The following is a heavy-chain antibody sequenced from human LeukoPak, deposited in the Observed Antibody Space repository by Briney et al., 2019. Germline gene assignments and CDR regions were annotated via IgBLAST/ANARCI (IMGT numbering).Heavy chain of an antibody. CDR2: IYPGDSDT. Sequence: GESLKISCKGSGYSFTSYWIGWVRQMPGKGLEWMGIIYPGDSDTRYSPSFQGQVTISADKSISTAYLQWSSLKASDTAMYYCARWGIRAGSGRDTNNWFDPWGQGTLVTVSS. J-gene: IGHJ5*02. CDR3: ARWGIRAGSGRDTNNWFDP. D-gene: IGHD3-10*01. CDR1: GYSFTSYW. V-gene: IGHV5-51*01.